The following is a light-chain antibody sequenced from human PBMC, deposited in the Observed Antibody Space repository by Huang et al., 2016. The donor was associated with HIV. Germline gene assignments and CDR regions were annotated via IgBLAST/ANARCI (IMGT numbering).Light chain of an antibody. Sequence: DIQMTQSPSTLSASIGDRVTITCRASQSISTSLAWYQQKPGRAPKFLIYKASRLESGVPSRFNGSGSGTEFTLTISSLQPDDFATYYCQQYKSYSVTFGQGTKLEIK. J-gene: IGKJ2*01. CDR2: KAS. V-gene: IGKV1-5*03. CDR3: QQYKSYSVT. CDR1: QSISTS.